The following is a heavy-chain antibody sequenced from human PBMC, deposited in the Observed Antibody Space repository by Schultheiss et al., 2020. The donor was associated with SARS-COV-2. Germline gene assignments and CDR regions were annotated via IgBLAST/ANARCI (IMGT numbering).Heavy chain of an antibody. J-gene: IGHJ6*02. Sequence: SVKVSCKASGGTFSSYAISWVRQAPGQGLEWMGGIIPIFGTANYAQKFQGRVTITADESTSTAYMELSSLRSEDTAVYYCARAQHSSSWYRRTGTTYFYYGMDVWGQGTTVTVSS. CDR1: GGTFSSYA. D-gene: IGHD6-13*01. V-gene: IGHV1-69*13. CDR2: IIPIFGTA. CDR3: ARAQHSSSWYRRTGTTYFYYGMDV.